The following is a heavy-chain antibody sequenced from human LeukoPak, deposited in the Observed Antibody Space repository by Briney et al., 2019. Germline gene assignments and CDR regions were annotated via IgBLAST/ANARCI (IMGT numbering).Heavy chain of an antibody. J-gene: IGHJ4*02. V-gene: IGHV3-11*04. CDR3: AREGTNWDFDY. CDR2: ISSSGSTI. Sequence: SYISSSGSTIYYADSVKGRFTMSRDNAKNSLYLQMNSLRAEDTAVYYCAREGTNWDFDYWGQGTLVTVSS. D-gene: IGHD7-27*01.